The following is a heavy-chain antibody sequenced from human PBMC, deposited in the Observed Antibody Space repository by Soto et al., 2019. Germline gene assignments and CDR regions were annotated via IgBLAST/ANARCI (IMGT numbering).Heavy chain of an antibody. CDR3: ARGRYYYDSSGYYYYYFDY. CDR2: IYYSGST. D-gene: IGHD3-22*01. Sequence: ASETLSLTCTVSGGSISSYYWSWIRQPPGKGLEWIGYIYYSGSTNYNPSLKSRVTISVDTSKNQFSLKLSSVTAAGTAVYYCARGRYYYDSSGYYYYYFDYWGQGTLVTVSS. J-gene: IGHJ4*02. V-gene: IGHV4-59*01. CDR1: GGSISSYY.